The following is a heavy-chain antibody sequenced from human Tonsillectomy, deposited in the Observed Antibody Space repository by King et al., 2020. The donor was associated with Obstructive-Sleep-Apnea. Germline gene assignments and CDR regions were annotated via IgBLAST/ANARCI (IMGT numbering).Heavy chain of an antibody. J-gene: IGHJ4*02. CDR1: DYSISSDYY. CDR2: IYHSGST. CDR3: ARADSSGYYNWVY. V-gene: IGHV4-38-2*02. D-gene: IGHD3-22*01. Sequence: QLQESGPGLVKPSETLSLTCTVSDYSISSDYYWGWIRQPPGKGLEWIGSIYHSGSTDYNPSLKSRVTISVDTPKNQFSLKLSSVTAADTAVYYCARADSSGYYNWVYWGQGTLVTVSA.